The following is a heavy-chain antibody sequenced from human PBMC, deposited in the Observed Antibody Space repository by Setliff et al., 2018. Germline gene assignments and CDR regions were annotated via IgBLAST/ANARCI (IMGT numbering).Heavy chain of an antibody. Sequence: GSLRLSCAASGFTVSTYWMSWVRQAPGKGLEWVANIKQDGSDKYYVDSVKGRFTISRDNAKNSLYLQMNNLRAEDTGVYYCAKDSARGWYGALDSWGQGAPVTVSS. D-gene: IGHD6-19*01. CDR2: IKQDGSDK. J-gene: IGHJ4*02. V-gene: IGHV3-7*01. CDR1: GFTVSTYW. CDR3: AKDSARGWYGALDS.